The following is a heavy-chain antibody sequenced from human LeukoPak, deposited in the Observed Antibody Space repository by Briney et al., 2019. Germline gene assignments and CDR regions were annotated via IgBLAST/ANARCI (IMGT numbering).Heavy chain of an antibody. CDR3: GGGTDYYYYGMDV. J-gene: IGHJ6*02. D-gene: IGHD1-14*01. CDR1: GDSIRSNNYY. V-gene: IGHV4-39*01. Sequence: SETLSLTCTVSGDSIRSNNYYWGWIRQPPGKGLEWIGSIYDTGSTFYNPSLKSRVIISVDTSKNQFSLKLSSVTAADTAVYYCGGGTDYYYYGMDVWGQGTTVTVSS. CDR2: IYDTGST.